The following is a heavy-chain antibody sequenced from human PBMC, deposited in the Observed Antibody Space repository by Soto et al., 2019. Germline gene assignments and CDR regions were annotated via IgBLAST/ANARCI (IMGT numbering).Heavy chain of an antibody. J-gene: IGHJ6*02. D-gene: IGHD5-18*01. V-gene: IGHV4-38-2*01. Sequence: PSETLSLTCAVSGYSISSGYYWGWIRQPPGKGLEWIGSIYHSGSTYYNPSLKSRVTISVDTSKNQLSLKLSSVTAADTAVYYCARGGYSYGYYYGMDVWGQGTTVTVSS. CDR1: GYSISSGYY. CDR3: ARGGYSYGYYYGMDV. CDR2: IYHSGST.